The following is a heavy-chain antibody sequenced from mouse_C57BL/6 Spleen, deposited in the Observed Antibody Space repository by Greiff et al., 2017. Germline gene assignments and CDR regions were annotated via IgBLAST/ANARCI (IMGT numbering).Heavy chain of an antibody. CDR3: AKYNGSSSFAY. V-gene: IGHV1-64*01. CDR1: GYTFTSYW. CDR2: IYPDSGST. J-gene: IGHJ3*01. Sequence: QVQLQQPGAELVKPGASVKLSCKASGYTFTSYWMHWVKQRPGQGLEWIGMIYPDSGSTNYNEKFKSKATLTVDKSSSTAYMQLSSLTSEDSAVYCCAKYNGSSSFAYWGQGTLVTVSA. D-gene: IGHD1-1*01.